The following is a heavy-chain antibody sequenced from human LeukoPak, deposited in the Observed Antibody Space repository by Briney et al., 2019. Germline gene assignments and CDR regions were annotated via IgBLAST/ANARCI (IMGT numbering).Heavy chain of an antibody. D-gene: IGHD6-13*01. CDR1: GYKFTSYG. J-gene: IGHJ4*02. CDR3: ARDCPYSSTSLGFDY. CDR2: ISGYNCNT. Sequence: ASVKVSCKASGYKFTSYGVSWVRQAPGQGLEWMGWISGYNCNTNFAQKFQGRATMTTETSTRTAYMELRSLRSDDTAVYYCARDCPYSSTSLGFDYWGQGNLGSASS. V-gene: IGHV1-18*01.